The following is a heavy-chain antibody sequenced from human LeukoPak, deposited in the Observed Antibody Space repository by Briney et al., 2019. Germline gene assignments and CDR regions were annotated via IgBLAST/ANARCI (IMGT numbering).Heavy chain of an antibody. J-gene: IGHJ6*03. CDR3: ARYYSNYDAYYYYMDV. CDR2: IYYSGST. Sequence: KPSETLSLTCTVSGGSISSYYWSWIRQPPGKGLEWIGYIYYSGSTNYNPSLKSRVTISVDTSKNQFSLKLSSVTAADTAVYYCARYYSNYDAYYYYMDVWGKGTTVTVSS. CDR1: GGSISSYY. V-gene: IGHV4-59*01. D-gene: IGHD4-11*01.